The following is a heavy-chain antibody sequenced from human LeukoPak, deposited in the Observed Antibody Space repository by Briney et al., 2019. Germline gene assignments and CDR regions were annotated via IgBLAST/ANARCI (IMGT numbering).Heavy chain of an antibody. V-gene: IGHV4-38-2*02. Sequence: SETLSLTCAVSGYSISSGYYWGWIRQPPGKGLEWIGSIYHSGSTYYNPSLKSRVTISVDTSKSQFSLKLSSVTAADTAVYYCARDLGMRGSPSDYWGQGTLVTVSS. D-gene: IGHD6-6*01. CDR2: IYHSGST. J-gene: IGHJ4*02. CDR3: ARDLGMRGSPSDY. CDR1: GYSISSGYY.